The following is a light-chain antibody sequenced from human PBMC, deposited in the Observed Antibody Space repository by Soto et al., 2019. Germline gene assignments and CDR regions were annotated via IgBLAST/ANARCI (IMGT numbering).Light chain of an antibody. Sequence: DIQMTQSPSSLSASVGDRVTITCQASQDTTNYLTWYQQKPGKAPKLLIYDASNLEKGDPSRFSASGSGTDVSFTIGSLQIADIETYYCEQYDNLPYTFGLGTTLEIK. CDR2: DAS. V-gene: IGKV1-33*01. J-gene: IGKJ2*01. CDR3: EQYDNLPYT. CDR1: QDTTNY.